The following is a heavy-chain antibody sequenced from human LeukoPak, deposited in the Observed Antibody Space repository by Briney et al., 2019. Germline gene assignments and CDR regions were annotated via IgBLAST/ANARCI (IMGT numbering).Heavy chain of an antibody. Sequence: PGGSLRLSCAASGFTFSNYAMTWVRQAPGKGLEWVAVISYDGSNKYYADSVKGRFTISRDNSKNTLYLQMNSLRTEDTAVYYCARTVAAAGPMDYWGQGTLVTVSS. CDR1: GFTFSNYA. CDR3: ARTVAAAGPMDY. CDR2: ISYDGSNK. J-gene: IGHJ4*02. V-gene: IGHV3-30*03. D-gene: IGHD6-13*01.